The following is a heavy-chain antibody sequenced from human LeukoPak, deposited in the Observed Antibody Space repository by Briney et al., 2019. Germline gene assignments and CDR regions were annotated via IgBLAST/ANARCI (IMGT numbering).Heavy chain of an antibody. D-gene: IGHD6-19*01. CDR2: IIPIFGTA. V-gene: IGHV1-69*06. J-gene: IGHJ5*02. CDR1: GGTFSSYA. Sequence: SVKVSCKASGGTFSSYAISWVRQAPGQGLEWMGGIIPIFGTANYAQKFQGRVTITADKSTSTAYMELSSLRSEDTAVYYCARDSDSSGWYYNWFDPWGQGTLVTVSS. CDR3: ARDSDSSGWYYNWFDP.